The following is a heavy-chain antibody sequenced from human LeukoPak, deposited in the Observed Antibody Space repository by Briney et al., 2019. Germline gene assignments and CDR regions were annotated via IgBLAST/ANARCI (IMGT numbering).Heavy chain of an antibody. CDR2: IIPILGIA. V-gene: IGHV1-69*04. J-gene: IGHJ6*02. CDR1: GGTFSSYA. CDR3: ARADTAMVHAYGMDV. D-gene: IGHD5-18*01. Sequence: GASVKVSCKASGGTFSSYAISWVRQAPGQGLEWMGRIIPILGIANYAQKFQGRVTITADKSTSIAYMELSSLRSEDTAVYYCARADTAMVHAYGMDVWGQGTTVTVSS.